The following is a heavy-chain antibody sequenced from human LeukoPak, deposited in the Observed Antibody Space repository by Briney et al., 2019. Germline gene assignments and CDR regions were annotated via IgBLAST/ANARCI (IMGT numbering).Heavy chain of an antibody. J-gene: IGHJ6*02. V-gene: IGHV4-34*01. CDR1: GGSFSGYY. D-gene: IGHD1-7*01. CDR2: INHSGST. Sequence: SETLSLTCAVYGGSFSGYYWSWIRQPPGKGLECIGEINHSGSTNYNPSLKSRVTISVDTSKNQFSLKLSSVTAADTAVYYCARLYRNYVTYGMDVWGQGTTVTVSS. CDR3: ARLYRNYVTYGMDV.